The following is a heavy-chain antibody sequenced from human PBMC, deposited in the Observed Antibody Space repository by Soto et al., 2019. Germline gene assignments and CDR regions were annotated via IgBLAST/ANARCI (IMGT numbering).Heavy chain of an antibody. J-gene: IGHJ6*02. V-gene: IGHV3-33*01. CDR2: IWYDGSNK. CDR1: GFTFRSYG. CDR3: ARDHGTYYYDSSGYNGKRYYYYYGMDV. Sequence: PGGSLRLSCAAPGFTFRSYGMHWVRQAPGKGLEWVAVIWYDGSNKYYADSVKGRFTISRDNSKNTLYLQMNSLRAEDTAVYYCARDHGTYYYDSSGYNGKRYYYYYGMDVWGQGT. D-gene: IGHD3-22*01.